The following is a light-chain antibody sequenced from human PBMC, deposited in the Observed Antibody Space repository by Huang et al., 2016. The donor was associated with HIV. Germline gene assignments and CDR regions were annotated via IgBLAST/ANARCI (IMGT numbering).Light chain of an antibody. V-gene: IGKV4-1*01. CDR2: GAT. CDR3: LQYYSVPQT. J-gene: IGKJ1*01. Sequence: DIVMTQSPDSLAVSPGERATINCKSSQSVLYSLSKNTYLAWFQQKPVRPPKLLIYGATTRESGVPDRFSGSGSGTDFTLTINNLQAEDVAVYFCLQYYSVPQTFGHGTKVEI. CDR1: QSVLYSLSKNTY.